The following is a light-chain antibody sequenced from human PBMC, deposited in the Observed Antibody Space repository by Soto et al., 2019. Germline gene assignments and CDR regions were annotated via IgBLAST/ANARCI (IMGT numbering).Light chain of an antibody. V-gene: IGKV3-20*01. CDR2: AAS. Sequence: EILLTQSPSTLYLSPGEGVTLSCRASQSVTVNSLAWYQQKPGQAPRLLIYAASTRAAAVPDRFTGSGSGTDFALTIIRLEPEDFGVYYCQQYGDSPLTSGPGTKVDIK. CDR1: QSVTVNS. CDR3: QQYGDSPLT. J-gene: IGKJ3*01.